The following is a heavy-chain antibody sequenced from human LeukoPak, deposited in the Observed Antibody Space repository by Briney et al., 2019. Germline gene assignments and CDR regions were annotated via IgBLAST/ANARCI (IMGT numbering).Heavy chain of an antibody. J-gene: IGHJ4*02. CDR2: IRYDGSNK. CDR1: GFTFSSYG. CDR3: ARVSIVGATTIDY. Sequence: GGSLRLSCAASGFTFSSYGMHWVRQAPGKGLEWVAFIRYDGSNKYYADSVKGRFTISRDNAKNTLYLQMNSLRAEDTAVYYCARVSIVGATTIDYWGQGTLVTVSS. D-gene: IGHD1-26*01. V-gene: IGHV3-30*02.